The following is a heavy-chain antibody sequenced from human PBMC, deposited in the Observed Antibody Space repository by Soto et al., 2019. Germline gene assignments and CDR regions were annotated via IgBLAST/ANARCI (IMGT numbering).Heavy chain of an antibody. J-gene: IGHJ6*02. V-gene: IGHV1-18*01. CDR3: GRCRTDSYAMDV. CDR2: ISPYNGRT. CDR1: GYSCTSYG. D-gene: IGHD2-8*02. Sequence: GASVKVSCKASGYSCTSYGIGWGRQAPGQGPEWMGWISPYNGRTSYAQNVKGRVVMTTDISTNTVYLELRSLRSDDTAMYHCGRCRTDSYAMDVWGQGTTVTVSS.